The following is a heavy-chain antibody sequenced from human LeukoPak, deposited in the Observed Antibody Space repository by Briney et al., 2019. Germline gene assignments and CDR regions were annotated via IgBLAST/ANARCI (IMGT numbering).Heavy chain of an antibody. J-gene: IGHJ4*02. CDR1: GYTFTGYY. CDR2: INPNSGAT. V-gene: IGHV1-2*02. D-gene: IGHD6-19*01. CDR3: ARTIAVAGTTPPNFDY. Sequence: ASVKVSCKASGYTFTGYYMHWVRQAPGQGLEWMGWINPNSGATNYAQKFQGRVTMTRDTSISTASMELSSLKPDDTAVYYCARTIAVAGTTPPNFDYWGQGTLVTVSS.